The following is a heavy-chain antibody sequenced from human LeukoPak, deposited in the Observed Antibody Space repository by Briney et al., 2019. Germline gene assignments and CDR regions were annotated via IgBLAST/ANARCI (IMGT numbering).Heavy chain of an antibody. D-gene: IGHD3-22*01. J-gene: IGHJ4*02. CDR2: INPSGGST. Sequence: ASVKVSCKASGYTFTSYYMHWVRPAPGQGLEWMGIINPSGGSTSYAQKFQGRVTMTRDMSTSTVYMELSSLRSEDTAVYYCTRARTEGFGYYYDSSGYYVLDYWGQGTLVTVSS. V-gene: IGHV1-46*01. CDR1: GYTFTSYY. CDR3: TRARTEGFGYYYDSSGYYVLDY.